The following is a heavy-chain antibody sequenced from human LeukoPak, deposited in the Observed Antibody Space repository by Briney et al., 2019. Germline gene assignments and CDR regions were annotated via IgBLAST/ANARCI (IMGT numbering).Heavy chain of an antibody. CDR1: RFTFSSYS. Sequence: GGSLRLSCAASRFTFSSYSMNWVRQAPGKGLEWVSSISSSSSYIYYADSVKGRFTISRDNAKNSLYLQMNSLRAEDTAVYYCARVLRYYYDSSGPFDYWGQGTLVTVSS. V-gene: IGHV3-21*01. CDR2: ISSSSSYI. CDR3: ARVLRYYYDSSGPFDY. D-gene: IGHD3-22*01. J-gene: IGHJ4*02.